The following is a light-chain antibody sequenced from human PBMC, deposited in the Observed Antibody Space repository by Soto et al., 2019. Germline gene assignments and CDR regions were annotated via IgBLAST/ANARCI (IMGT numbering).Light chain of an antibody. CDR2: GAS. Sequence: AIQMTQSPSSLSASVGDRVTITCRASQGILNDLGWFQQKPGKAPKLLIYGASSLKSGVSTRFSGSGYGADFTLTIGSVHPEESATYHCLQDYNYPLPFGGGTKVEIK. J-gene: IGKJ4*01. CDR1: QGILND. V-gene: IGKV1-6*01. CDR3: LQDYNYPLP.